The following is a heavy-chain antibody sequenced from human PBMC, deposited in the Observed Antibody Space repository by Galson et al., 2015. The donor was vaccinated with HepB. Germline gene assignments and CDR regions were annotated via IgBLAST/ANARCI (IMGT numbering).Heavy chain of an antibody. J-gene: IGHJ6*03. V-gene: IGHV3-21*01. CDR2: ISSSRSYI. CDR3: ARRPSITGWYFYYMDV. CDR1: GFTFSSHS. D-gene: IGHD3-10*01. Sequence: SLRLSCAASGFTFSSHSMYWVRQAPGKGLEWVSFISSSRSYIYYADSVKGRFTISRDNAKRSLYLQMNSLRAEDTAVYYCARRPSITGWYFYYMDVWGKGTTVTVSS.